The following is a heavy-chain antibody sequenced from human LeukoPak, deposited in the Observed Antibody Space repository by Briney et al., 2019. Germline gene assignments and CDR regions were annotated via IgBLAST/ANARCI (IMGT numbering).Heavy chain of an antibody. CDR1: GFTFSSYS. J-gene: IGHJ5*02. D-gene: IGHD3-10*01. Sequence: AGSLRLSCAASGFTFSSYSMNWVRQAPGKVLEWVSSISSSISYIYYANSVKGRFTISRDNAKNSLYLQMNSLRAEDTAVYYCASGQYYYGSGSYIDWFDPWGQGTLVTVSS. CDR3: ASGQYYYGSGSYIDWFDP. CDR2: ISSSISYI. V-gene: IGHV3-21*01.